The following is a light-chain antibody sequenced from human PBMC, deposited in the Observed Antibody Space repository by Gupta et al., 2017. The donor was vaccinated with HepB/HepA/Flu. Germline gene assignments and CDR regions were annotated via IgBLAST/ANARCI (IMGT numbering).Light chain of an antibody. V-gene: IGLV2-14*03. J-gene: IGLJ2*01. CDR1: NGDIGGYNY. Sequence: QPALTQPASVSGSPGQPTTISCTGTNGDIGGYNYVSWYQQNPGKAPKLMIYDVSTRPSGVSDRFSGSKSGNTASLTISGLQAEDEADYYCSSYASSSALVVFGGGTKLTVL. CDR2: DVS. CDR3: SSYASSSALVV.